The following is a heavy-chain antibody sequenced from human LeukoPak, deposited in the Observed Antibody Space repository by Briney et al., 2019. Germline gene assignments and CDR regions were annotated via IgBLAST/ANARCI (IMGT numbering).Heavy chain of an antibody. CDR1: GFTFSSYG. D-gene: IGHD5-18*01. CDR3: AKTDTAMEFDY. J-gene: IGHJ4*02. CDR2: ISYDGSNK. Sequence: GGSLRLSCAASGFTFSSYGMHWVRQAPGKGLERVAVISYDGSNKYYADSVKGRFTISRDNSKSTLYLQMNSLRAEDTAVYYCAKTDTAMEFDYWGQGTLVTVSS. V-gene: IGHV3-30*18.